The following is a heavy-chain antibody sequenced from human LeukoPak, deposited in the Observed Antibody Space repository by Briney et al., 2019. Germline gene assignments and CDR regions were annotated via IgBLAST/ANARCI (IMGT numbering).Heavy chain of an antibody. CDR2: IKQDGSEK. CDR3: ARAGGSGYDDY. CDR1: GFTFSSYW. Sequence: PGGSLRLSCAASGFTFSSYWMSWVRQAPGKGREWVANIKQDGSEKYYVDSVEGRFTISRENAKNSLYLQMNSLRAEDTAVYYCARAGGSGYDDYWGQGTLVTVSS. D-gene: IGHD5-12*01. J-gene: IGHJ4*02. V-gene: IGHV3-7*01.